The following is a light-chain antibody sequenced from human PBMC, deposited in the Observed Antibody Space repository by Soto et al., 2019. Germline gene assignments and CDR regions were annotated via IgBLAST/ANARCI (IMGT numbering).Light chain of an antibody. J-gene: IGKJ5*01. CDR1: QSISSW. Sequence: RLTQSPSSFSASVGDRVPITCRASQSISSWLAWYQQKPGKAPKLLIYDASSLESGVPSRFSGSGSGTEFTLTISSLQPDDFATYYCQQYNSYSPITFGQGARLEIK. CDR2: DAS. CDR3: QQYNSYSPIT. V-gene: IGKV1-5*01.